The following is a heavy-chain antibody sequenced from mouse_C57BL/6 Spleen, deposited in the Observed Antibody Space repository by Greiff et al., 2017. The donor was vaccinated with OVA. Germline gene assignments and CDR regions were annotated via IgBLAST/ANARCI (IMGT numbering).Heavy chain of an antibody. D-gene: IGHD2-10*02. CDR3: ARQGISIYAMDY. CDR2: INPNNGGT. J-gene: IGHJ4*01. CDR1: GYTFTDYY. Sequence: EVQLQQSGPELVKPGASVKISCKASGYTFTDYYMNWVKQSHGKSLEWIGDINPNNGGTSYNQKFKGKATLTVDKSSSTAYMELRSLTSEDSAVYYCARQGISIYAMDYWGQGTSVTVSS. V-gene: IGHV1-26*01.